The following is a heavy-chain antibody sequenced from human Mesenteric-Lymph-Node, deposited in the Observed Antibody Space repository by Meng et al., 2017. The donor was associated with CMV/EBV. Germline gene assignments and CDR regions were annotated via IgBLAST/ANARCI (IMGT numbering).Heavy chain of an antibody. V-gene: IGHV3-23*03. D-gene: IGHD1/OR15-1a*01. CDR3: AKDFSGTTEINY. CDR2: IYAGDSST. Sequence: FAASGFPFSSNAMSWLRQAPGKGLEWVSVIYAGDSSTYYADSVKGRFTISRDNSKNTLYLQMNSLRAEDTAVYYCAKDFSGTTEINYWGQGTLVTVSS. CDR1: GFPFSSNA. J-gene: IGHJ4*02.